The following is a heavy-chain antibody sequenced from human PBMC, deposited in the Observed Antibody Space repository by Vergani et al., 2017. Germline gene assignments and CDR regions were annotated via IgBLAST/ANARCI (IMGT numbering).Heavy chain of an antibody. D-gene: IGHD3-10*01. CDR2: IKQDGSEQ. J-gene: IGHJ4*02. V-gene: IGHV3-7*01. CDR3: ASEGPSDGSGSYYTVDY. CDR1: GFTVSSNY. Sequence: EVQLVESGGGLIQPGGSLRLSCAASGFTVSSNYMSWVRQAPGKGLEWVANIKQDGSEQYYVDSVKGRFTISRDNAKNSLYLQMNSLRAEDTAVYYCASEGPSDGSGSYYTVDYWGQGTLVTVSS.